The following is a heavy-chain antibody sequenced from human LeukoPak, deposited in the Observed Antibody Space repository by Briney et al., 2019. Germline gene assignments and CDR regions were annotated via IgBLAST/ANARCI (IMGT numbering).Heavy chain of an antibody. CDR2: ISGSGGST. CDR3: AKRVPKPYYYMDV. J-gene: IGHJ6*03. V-gene: IGHV3-23*01. Sequence: PGGSLRLSCAASGFTFSSYGMSWVRQAPGKGLEWVSTISGSGGSTYYADSVKGQLTISRDNSKNTVYLQMNSLRAEDTAVYFCAKRVPKPYYYMDVWGKGTTVTVSS. D-gene: IGHD3-3*01. CDR1: GFTFSSYG.